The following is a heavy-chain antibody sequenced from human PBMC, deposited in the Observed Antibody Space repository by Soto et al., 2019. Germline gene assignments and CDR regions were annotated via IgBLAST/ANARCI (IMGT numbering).Heavy chain of an antibody. CDR1: GFTFDDYG. J-gene: IGHJ3*02. CDR2: INWNGGST. CDR3: ARVYLNGDYTLDHDAFDI. D-gene: IGHD4-17*01. V-gene: IGHV3-20*01. Sequence: GGSLRLSCAASGFTFDDYGMSWVRQAPGKGLEWVSGINWNGGSTGYADSVKGRFTISRDNAKNSLYLQMNSLRAEDTALYHCARVYLNGDYTLDHDAFDIWGQGTMVTVSS.